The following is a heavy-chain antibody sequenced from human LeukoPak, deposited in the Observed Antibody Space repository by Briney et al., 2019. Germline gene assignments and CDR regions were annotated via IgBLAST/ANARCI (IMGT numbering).Heavy chain of an antibody. J-gene: IGHJ2*01. CDR2: IYYSGSA. D-gene: IGHD3-22*01. V-gene: IGHV4-59*01. CDR1: GGSISSYY. CDR3: ASSYDSSGYWYFDL. Sequence: SETLSLTCTVPGGSISSYYWSWIRQPPGKGLEWIGYIYYSGSANYNPSLKSRVTISVDTSKNQFSLKLSSVTAADTAVYYCASSYDSSGYWYFDLWGRGTLVTVSS.